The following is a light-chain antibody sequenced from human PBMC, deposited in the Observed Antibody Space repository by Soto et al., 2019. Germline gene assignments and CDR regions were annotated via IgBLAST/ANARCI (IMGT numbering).Light chain of an antibody. Sequence: EIVLTQSPATLSLSPWERATLSCRASQSVSSYLAWYQQKPGQAPRLLIYDASNRATGIPARFSGSGSGTDFTLTISSLEPEDFAVYYCQPRSNWPWTFGQGTKVEIK. V-gene: IGKV3-11*01. J-gene: IGKJ1*01. CDR3: QPRSNWPWT. CDR1: QSVSSY. CDR2: DAS.